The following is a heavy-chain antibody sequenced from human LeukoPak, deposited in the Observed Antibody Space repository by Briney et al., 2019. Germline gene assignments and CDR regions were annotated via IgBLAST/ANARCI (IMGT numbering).Heavy chain of an antibody. CDR2: IQYDGSNE. CDR1: GFTFSSYW. CDR3: AKDRCSNGIGCYYYYMDV. V-gene: IGHV3-30*02. J-gene: IGHJ6*03. D-gene: IGHD2-8*01. Sequence: GGSLRLSCAASGFTFSSYWVTWVRQAPGKGLEWVAYIQYDGSNEQYAHSVKGRFRISRDSSKNILYLQMNSLRAEDTAVYYCAKDRCSNGIGCYYYYMDVWGKGTTVTISS.